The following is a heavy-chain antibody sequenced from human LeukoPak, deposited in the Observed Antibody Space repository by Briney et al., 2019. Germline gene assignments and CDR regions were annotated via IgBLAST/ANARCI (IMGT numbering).Heavy chain of an antibody. CDR2: ISYDGSNK. Sequence: GGSLRLSYAASGFTFSSYAMHWVRQAPGKGLEWVAVISYDGSNKYYADSVKGRFTISRDNSKDTLYLEMNSLRAEDTAVYYCAKDIAYGSADYYFDSWGQGTLVTVSS. V-gene: IGHV3-30-3*01. D-gene: IGHD3-10*01. J-gene: IGHJ4*02. CDR3: AKDIAYGSADYYFDS. CDR1: GFTFSSYA.